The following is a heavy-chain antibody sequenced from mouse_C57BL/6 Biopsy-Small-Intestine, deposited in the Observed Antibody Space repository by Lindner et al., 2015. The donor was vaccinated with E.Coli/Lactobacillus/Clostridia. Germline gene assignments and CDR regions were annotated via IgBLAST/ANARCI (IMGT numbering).Heavy chain of an antibody. Sequence: VQLQESGPELVKPGASVKISCKASGYTFTDYYINWVKQRPGQGLEWIGWICPGSGNSKYNEKFKDKATLTVDTSSSTAYMQLNSLTSEDSAVYYCAILYNHDGVFDYWGQGTTLTVSS. J-gene: IGHJ2*01. CDR3: AILYNHDGVFDY. CDR1: GYTFTDYY. V-gene: IGHV1-84*01. CDR2: ICPGSGNS. D-gene: IGHD1-1*02.